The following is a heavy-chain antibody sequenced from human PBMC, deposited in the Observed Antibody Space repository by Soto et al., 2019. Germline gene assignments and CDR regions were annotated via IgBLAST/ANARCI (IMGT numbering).Heavy chain of an antibody. Sequence: SETLSLTCTVSGGSISSYYWSWIRQPPGKGLEWMGYIYYSGSTNYNPSLKSRVTISVDTSKNQFSLKLSSVTAADTAVYYCARGRTYYDILTGYFYWGQGTLVTVS. D-gene: IGHD3-9*01. CDR3: ARGRTYYDILTGYFY. CDR2: IYYSGST. J-gene: IGHJ4*02. CDR1: GGSISSYY. V-gene: IGHV4-59*01.